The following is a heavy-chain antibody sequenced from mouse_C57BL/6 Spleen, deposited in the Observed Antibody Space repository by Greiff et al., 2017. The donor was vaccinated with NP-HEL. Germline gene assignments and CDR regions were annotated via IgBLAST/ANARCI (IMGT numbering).Heavy chain of an antibody. Sequence: VQLQQSGPELVKPGASVKISCKASGYAFSSSWMNWVKQRPGKGLEWIGRIYPGDGDTNYNGKFKGKATLTADKSSSTAYMQLSSLTSEDSAVYFCAREDYGSSFYYAMDYWGQGTSVTVSS. CDR3: AREDYGSSFYYAMDY. CDR1: GYAFSSSW. J-gene: IGHJ4*01. V-gene: IGHV1-82*01. CDR2: IYPGDGDT. D-gene: IGHD1-1*01.